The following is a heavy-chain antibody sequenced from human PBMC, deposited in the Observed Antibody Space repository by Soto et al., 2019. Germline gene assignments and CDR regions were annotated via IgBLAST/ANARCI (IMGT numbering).Heavy chain of an antibody. CDR1: GFTFSTYD. D-gene: IGHD2-8*01. J-gene: IGHJ5*02. Sequence: VSLRLSCAASGFTFSTYDMHWVRQAAGKGLGWVSAIGTIRDTYYLDSVKGRFTISRENAKNSVYLQMNSLRAGDTAVYYCARGRSNQYESSPPPKFDPWGRGTLVTVSS. CDR3: ARGRSNQYESSPPPKFDP. CDR2: IGTIRDT. V-gene: IGHV3-13*01.